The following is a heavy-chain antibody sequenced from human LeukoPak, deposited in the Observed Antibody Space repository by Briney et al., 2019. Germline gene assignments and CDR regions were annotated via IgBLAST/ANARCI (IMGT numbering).Heavy chain of an antibody. J-gene: IGHJ4*02. CDR3: ARDGPRNYDSSGYYR. Sequence: GGSLRLSCAASGVTFISYGMHWGRQAPGKGLEWVALIWYDGSNKYYADSVKGRFTISRDNSKNTLYLQMNSLRAEDTAVYYCARDGPRNYDSSGYYRWGQGTLVTVSS. CDR1: GVTFISYG. V-gene: IGHV3-33*01. D-gene: IGHD3-22*01. CDR2: IWYDGSNK.